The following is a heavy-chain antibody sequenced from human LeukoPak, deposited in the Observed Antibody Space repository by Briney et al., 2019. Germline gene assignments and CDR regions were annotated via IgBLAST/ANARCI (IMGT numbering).Heavy chain of an antibody. Sequence: ASVKVSCKASGYTFTDYYMHWVRQAPGPGLEYMAWVNPKSGATYYAQKFQGRVTMTWDTSISTAYLELSSLRSDDTAVYYCARDLTGETSDYWSQGTLVTVSS. CDR1: GYTFTDYY. CDR3: ARDLTGETSDY. V-gene: IGHV1-2*02. J-gene: IGHJ4*02. CDR2: VNPKSGAT. D-gene: IGHD7-27*01.